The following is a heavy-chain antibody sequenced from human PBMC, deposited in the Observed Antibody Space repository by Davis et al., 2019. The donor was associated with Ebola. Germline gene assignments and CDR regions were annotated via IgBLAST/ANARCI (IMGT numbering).Heavy chain of an antibody. D-gene: IGHD6-6*01. CDR1: AFSFSSYS. Sequence: GESLKVSCAASAFSFSSYSMNWVRQAPAPCLAWVSYISTSSSPIYYADSVKGRFTISRDNAKNSLYLQLNSLRDEDTAVYYCARDQGAIAARPSAFDMWGQGTMVTVSS. V-gene: IGHV3-48*02. J-gene: IGHJ3*02. CDR2: ISTSSSPI. CDR3: ARDQGAIAARPSAFDM.